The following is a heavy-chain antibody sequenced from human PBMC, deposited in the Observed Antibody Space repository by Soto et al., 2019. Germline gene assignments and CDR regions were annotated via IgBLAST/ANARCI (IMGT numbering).Heavy chain of an antibody. J-gene: IGHJ4*02. Sequence: EVQLLESGGGLVQPGGSLRLSCAASGFTFSNYAVTLVRQAPGKGLEWVSTISGSGGSTYYADSVKGRFTISRDNSKNTLYLQMNSLRAEDTAVYYCAKDQGSSWYEIDYWGKGTLVTVSS. CDR1: GFTFSNYA. V-gene: IGHV3-23*01. CDR3: AKDQGSSWYEIDY. CDR2: ISGSGGST. D-gene: IGHD6-13*01.